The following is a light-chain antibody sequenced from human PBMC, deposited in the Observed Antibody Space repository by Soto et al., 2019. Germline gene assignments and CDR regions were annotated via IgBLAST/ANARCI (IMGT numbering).Light chain of an antibody. J-gene: IGLJ1*01. CDR3: YSIKIISTSLFV. CDR1: SRDIGTSNL. V-gene: IGLV2-23*02. Sequence: QSVLTQPASVSGSPGQSITISCTGTSRDIGTSNLVSWYQQYPGKAPELMIYEVTKRPSGISYRFSGSKSGNTASLTISGLQPEDESYYYCYSIKIISTSLFVFGTVTKVNVL. CDR2: EVT.